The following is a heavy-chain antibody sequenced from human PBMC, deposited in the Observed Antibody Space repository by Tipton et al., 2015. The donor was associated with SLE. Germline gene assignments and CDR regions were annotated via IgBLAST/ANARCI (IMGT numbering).Heavy chain of an antibody. Sequence: LSLTCAVYGGSFSGYYWSWIRQPPGKGLEWIGEINHSGSTNYNPSLKSRVTISVDTSKNQFSLKLSSVTAADTAVYYCARGGWELRVYYYYYMDVWGKGTTVTVSS. CDR2: INHSGST. J-gene: IGHJ6*03. V-gene: IGHV4-34*01. CDR1: GGSFSGYY. CDR3: ARGGWELRVYYYYYMDV. D-gene: IGHD1-26*01.